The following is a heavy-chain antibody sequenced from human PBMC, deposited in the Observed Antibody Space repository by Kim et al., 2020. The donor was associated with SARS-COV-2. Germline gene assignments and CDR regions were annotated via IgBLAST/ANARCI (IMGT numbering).Heavy chain of an antibody. CDR3: TRDPDTSSKVDY. J-gene: IGHJ4*02. D-gene: IGHD2-2*01. Sequence: YYAAVVKGRLTITRDNAKNSPDLQMNSLRAEETAVYYWTRDPDTSSKVDYWGQGTLVTVSS. V-gene: IGHV3-11*04.